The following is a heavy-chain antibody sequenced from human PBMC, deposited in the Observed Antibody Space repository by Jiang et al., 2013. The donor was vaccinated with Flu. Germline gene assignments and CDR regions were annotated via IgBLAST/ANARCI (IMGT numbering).Heavy chain of an antibody. J-gene: IGHJ6*02. CDR1: GGTFSSST. D-gene: IGHD1-1*01. Sequence: SGAEVKKPGSSVKVSCKASGGTFSSSTISWVRQAPGQGLEWMGGIIPFSSTPNYAQSFQGRVTITADESTSTAYMELSSLRSEDTVVYYCARVSMDEWNGVPEDYYYYYYGLDVWGQGTTVTVSS. CDR2: IIPFSSTP. CDR3: ARVSMDEWNGVPEDYYYYYYGLDV. V-gene: IGHV1-69*01.